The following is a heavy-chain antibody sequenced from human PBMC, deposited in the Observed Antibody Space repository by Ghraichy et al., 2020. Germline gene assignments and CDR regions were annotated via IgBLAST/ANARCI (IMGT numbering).Heavy chain of an antibody. Sequence: LSLTCAASGFTVSSNYMSWVRQAPGKGLEWVSVIYSGGSTYYADSVKGRFTISRDNSKNTLYLQMNSLRAEDTAVYYCARERSYWDYYYMDVWGKGTTVTVSS. CDR3: ARERSYWDYYYMDV. CDR1: GFTVSSNY. D-gene: IGHD1-26*01. CDR2: IYSGGST. V-gene: IGHV3-53*01. J-gene: IGHJ6*03.